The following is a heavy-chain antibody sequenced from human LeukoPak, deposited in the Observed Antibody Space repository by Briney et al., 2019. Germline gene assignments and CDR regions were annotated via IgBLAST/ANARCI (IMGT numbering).Heavy chain of an antibody. CDR2: INSDGSST. CDR3: ARSWDIVVVVAGH. J-gene: IGHJ4*02. V-gene: IGHV3-74*01. CDR1: GFTFSSYW. Sequence: GGSLRLSCAASGFTFSSYWMHWVRQVSGKGLVWVSRINSDGSSTSYADSVKGRFTISRDNAKNTLYLKMNSLRAEDTAVYYCARSWDIVVVVAGHWGQGTLVTVSS. D-gene: IGHD2-15*01.